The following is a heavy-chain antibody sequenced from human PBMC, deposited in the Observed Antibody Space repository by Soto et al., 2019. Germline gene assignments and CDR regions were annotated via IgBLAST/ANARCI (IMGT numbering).Heavy chain of an antibody. Sequence: GGSLRLSCAASGFTFSNAWMSWVRQAPGKGLEWVGRIKSKTDGGTTDYAAPVKGRFTISRDDSKNTLYLQMNSLKTEDTAVYYCTTDPPFPRDGPYYYYYGMDVWGQGTTVTVSS. CDR3: TTDPPFPRDGPYYYYYGMDV. CDR2: IKSKTDGGTT. CDR1: GFTFSNAW. D-gene: IGHD2-21*01. J-gene: IGHJ6*02. V-gene: IGHV3-15*01.